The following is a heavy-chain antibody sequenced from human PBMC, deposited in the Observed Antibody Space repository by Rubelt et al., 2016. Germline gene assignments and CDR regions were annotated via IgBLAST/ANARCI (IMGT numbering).Heavy chain of an antibody. V-gene: IGHV4-61*05. D-gene: IGHD1-26*01. Sequence: QLQLQESGPGLVKPSETLSLTCTVSGGSISSSRYYWGWIRQPPGKGLEWIGYIYYTGSTNYNPSLTSRVTISKDTSKNQFSLKLSSVTAADTAVYYCARVLGGTYYDAFDMWGQGTVVTVFS. CDR3: ARVLGGTYYDAFDM. CDR1: GGSISSSRYY. CDR2: IYYTGST. J-gene: IGHJ3*02.